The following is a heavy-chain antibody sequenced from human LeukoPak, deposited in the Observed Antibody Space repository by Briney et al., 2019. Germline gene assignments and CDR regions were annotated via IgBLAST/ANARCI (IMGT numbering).Heavy chain of an antibody. V-gene: IGHV1-69*13. J-gene: IGHJ4*02. D-gene: IGHD3-10*01. CDR1: GGTFSSYA. CDR3: ARDEILDGSGSLLPNDY. Sequence: ASVKVSCKASGGTFSSYAISWVRQAPGQGLEWMGGIIPIFGTANYAQKFQGRVTITADESTSTAYMELSSLRSEDTAVYYCARDEILDGSGSLLPNDYWGQGTLVTASS. CDR2: IIPIFGTA.